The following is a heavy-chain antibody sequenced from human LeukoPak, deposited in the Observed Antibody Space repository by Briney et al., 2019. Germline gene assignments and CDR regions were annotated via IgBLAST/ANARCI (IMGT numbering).Heavy chain of an antibody. V-gene: IGHV3-74*01. CDR1: GFTLSSYW. J-gene: IGHJ5*02. CDR2: IDTDGRTT. D-gene: IGHD3-10*01. Sequence: HPGGSLRLSCAASGFTLSSYWMHWVRQAPGKGLVWVSRIDTDGRTTNCADSVKGRFTISRDNAKNTLYLQMNSLRAEDTAVYYCARRGFGRRNINWFDPWGQGTLVTVSS. CDR3: ARRGFGRRNINWFDP.